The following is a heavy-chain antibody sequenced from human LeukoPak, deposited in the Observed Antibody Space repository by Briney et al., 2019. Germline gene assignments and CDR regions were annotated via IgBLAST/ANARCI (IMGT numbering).Heavy chain of an antibody. D-gene: IGHD5-24*01. CDR2: ITPSGGT. V-gene: IGHV1-2*02. CDR3: ARDRYGDGLAHFDY. Sequence: ASVKVSCKASGYTFTSYAMHWVRQAPGQGLEWMGWITPSGGTNYPQKFQGRVAITRDTSISTAYMDLSRLTSDDTAVYYCARDRYGDGLAHFDYWGQGALVNGSS. J-gene: IGHJ4*02. CDR1: GYTFTSYA.